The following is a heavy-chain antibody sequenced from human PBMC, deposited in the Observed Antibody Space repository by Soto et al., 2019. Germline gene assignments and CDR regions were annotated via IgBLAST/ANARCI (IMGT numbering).Heavy chain of an antibody. CDR3: AKGSDYYDSSGYDYFDY. Sequence: EAQLLESGGGLVQPGGSLRLSCAASGFTFSSYAMSWVRQAPGKGLEWVSAISGSGGSTYYADAVKGRFTFSRDNSKNTLYRHMNSLRAEDTAVYYCAKGSDYYDSSGYDYFDYWGQGTLVTVSS. D-gene: IGHD3-22*01. CDR2: ISGSGGST. CDR1: GFTFSSYA. V-gene: IGHV3-23*01. J-gene: IGHJ4*02.